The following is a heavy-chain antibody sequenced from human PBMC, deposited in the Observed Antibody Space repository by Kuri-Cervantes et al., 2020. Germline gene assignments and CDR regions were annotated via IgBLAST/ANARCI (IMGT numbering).Heavy chain of an antibody. V-gene: IGHV4-34*01. CDR3: ARGGSGWYDDPYYFDY. D-gene: IGHD6-19*01. CDR1: GGSFSGYY. CDR2: INHSGST. J-gene: IGHJ4*02. Sequence: GSLRLSCAVYGGSFSGYYWSWIRQPPGKGLEWIGEINHSGSTNYNPSLKSRVSISVDTSKNQLSLKLSSVTAADTAVYYCARGGSGWYDDPYYFDYWGQGTLVTVSS.